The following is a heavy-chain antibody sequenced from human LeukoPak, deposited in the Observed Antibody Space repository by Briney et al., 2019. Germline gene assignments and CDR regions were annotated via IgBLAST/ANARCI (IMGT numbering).Heavy chain of an antibody. V-gene: IGHV4-61*01. Sequence: SETLSLTCTVSGGSVSSGSYYWSWIRQPPGKGLEWIGYIYYSGSTNYNPSLKSRVTISVDTSKSQFSLKLSSVTAADTAVYYCASGGGVVVPAAFYYYGMDVWGKGTTVTVSS. CDR2: IYYSGST. D-gene: IGHD2-2*01. CDR1: GGSVSSGSYY. J-gene: IGHJ6*04. CDR3: ASGGGVVVPAAFYYYGMDV.